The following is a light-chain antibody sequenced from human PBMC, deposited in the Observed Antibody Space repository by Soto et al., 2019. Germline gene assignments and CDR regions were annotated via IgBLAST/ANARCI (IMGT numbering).Light chain of an antibody. J-gene: IGKJ5*01. CDR1: QSVGSN. CDR2: GAS. Sequence: EIVMTQSPVTLSVSPGERAPLSCMASQSVGSNLAWYHQKTGQAPSILIYGASTRAAGMPDRFSGSGSGTELNLTISRLQSEDFAVYYCQKYNNWPITFGQGTRLEIK. CDR3: QKYNNWPIT. V-gene: IGKV3-15*01.